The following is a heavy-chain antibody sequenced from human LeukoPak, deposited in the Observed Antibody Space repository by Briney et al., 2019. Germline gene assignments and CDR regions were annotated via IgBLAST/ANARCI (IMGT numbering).Heavy chain of an antibody. CDR1: GGSISSYY. CDR2: IYYSGST. V-gene: IGHV4-59*12. D-gene: IGHD2-21*01. Sequence: SETLSLTCTVSGGSISSYYWSWIRQPPGKGLEWIGYIYYSGSTNYNPSLKSRVTISVDTSKNQFSLKLSSVTAADTALYYCARAGDLVVAMGAFDVWGQGTMVTVSS. CDR3: ARAGDLVVAMGAFDV. J-gene: IGHJ3*01.